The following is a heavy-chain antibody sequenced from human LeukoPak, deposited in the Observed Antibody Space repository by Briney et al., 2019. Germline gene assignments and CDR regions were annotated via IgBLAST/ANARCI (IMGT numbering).Heavy chain of an antibody. CDR3: ASLEDIVVVPDGIPGMDV. V-gene: IGHV4-34*01. J-gene: IGHJ6*02. Sequence: PSETLSLTCAVYGGSFSGYYWSWIRQPPGKGLEWIGEINHSGSTNYNPSLKSRVTISVDTSKNQFSLKLSSVTAADTAVYYCASLEDIVVVPDGIPGMDVWGQGTTVTVSS. CDR2: INHSGST. D-gene: IGHD2-2*02. CDR1: GGSFSGYY.